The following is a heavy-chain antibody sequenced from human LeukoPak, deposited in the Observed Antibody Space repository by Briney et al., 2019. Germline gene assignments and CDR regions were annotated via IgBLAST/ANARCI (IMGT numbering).Heavy chain of an antibody. Sequence: SETLSLTCTVSGVSISGSNYYWGRIRQPPGQGLEWIGCICYSRTTYYNPSVKSRVTISVDTSKNQFSLEVTYMTAADTAVYYCARHSTAARPNFDYWGQGTLVTVSS. V-gene: IGHV4-39*01. J-gene: IGHJ4*02. D-gene: IGHD6-6*01. CDR1: GVSISGSNYY. CDR2: ICYSRTT. CDR3: ARHSTAARPNFDY.